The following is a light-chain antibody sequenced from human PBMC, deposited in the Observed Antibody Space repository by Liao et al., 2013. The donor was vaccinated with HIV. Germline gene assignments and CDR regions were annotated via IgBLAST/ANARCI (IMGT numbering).Light chain of an antibody. Sequence: SYELTQPPSVSVAPRRTARITCGENNIGSKKVHWYQQRPGQAPVLVIFYDSDRPSGIPERFSGSNSGNTATLTISGTQAMDEADYYCQAWDSSTGDVLFGGGTKLTVL. V-gene: IGLV3-21*01. CDR2: YDS. CDR3: QAWDSSTGDVL. CDR1: NIGSKK. J-gene: IGLJ2*01.